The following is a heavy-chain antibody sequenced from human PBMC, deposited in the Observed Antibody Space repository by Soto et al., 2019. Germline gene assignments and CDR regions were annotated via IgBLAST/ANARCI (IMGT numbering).Heavy chain of an antibody. CDR1: GGSFSGYY. D-gene: IGHD6-19*01. CDR2: INHSGST. V-gene: IGHV4-34*01. CDR3: ARGPPTYSSGGYSGWFDP. Sequence: KPSESLSLTCAVYGGSFSGYYWSWIRQPPGKGLEWIGEINHSGSTNYNPSLKSRVTISVDTSQNQFSLKLSSVTAEDKDVYYCARGPPTYSSGGYSGWFDPCGHGTLFTV. J-gene: IGHJ5*02.